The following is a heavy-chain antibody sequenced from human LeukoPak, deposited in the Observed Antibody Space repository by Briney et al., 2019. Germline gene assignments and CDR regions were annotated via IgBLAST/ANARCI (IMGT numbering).Heavy chain of an antibody. V-gene: IGHV5-51*01. CDR3: ARQTAMGRSGDY. D-gene: IGHD5-18*01. CDR2: IDPSDSET. J-gene: IGHJ4*02. CDR1: GYSFTSYW. Sequence: GESLKISCKASGYSFTSYWVGWVRQMPGKGLEWMGIIDPSDSETRYTPSFQGQVTISVDKSLTTAYLQWNSLKASDTAMYYCARQTAMGRSGDYWGQGTLVTVSS.